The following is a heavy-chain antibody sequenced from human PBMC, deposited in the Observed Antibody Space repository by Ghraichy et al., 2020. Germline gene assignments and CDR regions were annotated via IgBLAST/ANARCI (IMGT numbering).Heavy chain of an antibody. V-gene: IGHV4-59*01. CDR2: IYYSGST. CDR1: GGSISSYY. CDR3: ARLTREVVPAAIVWFDP. D-gene: IGHD2-2*01. J-gene: IGHJ5*02. Sequence: SETLSLTCTVSGGSISSYYWSWIRQPPGKGLEWIGYIYYSGSTNYNPSLKSRVTISVDTSKNQFSLKLSSVTAADTAVYYCARLTREVVPAAIVWFDPWGQGTLVTVSS.